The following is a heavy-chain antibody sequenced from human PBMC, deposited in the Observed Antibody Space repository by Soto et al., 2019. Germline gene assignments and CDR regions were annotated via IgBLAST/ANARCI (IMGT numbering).Heavy chain of an antibody. CDR1: GFTFSNSW. D-gene: IGHD7-27*01. CDR3: ARDNRGTFDY. V-gene: IGHV3-7*03. CDR2: MNQDGSEK. Sequence: GGSLRLSCAASGFTFSNSWMTWVRQAPGKGLEWVANMNQDGSEKYYEDSVKGRFTISRDNAKNSLSLQMNSLRAEDTAVYFCARDNRGTFDYWGQGTLVTVSS. J-gene: IGHJ4*02.